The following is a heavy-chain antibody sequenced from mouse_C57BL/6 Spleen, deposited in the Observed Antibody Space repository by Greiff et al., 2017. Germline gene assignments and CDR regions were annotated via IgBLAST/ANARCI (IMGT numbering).Heavy chain of an antibody. D-gene: IGHD3-2*02. V-gene: IGHV1-26*01. J-gene: IGHJ2*01. CDR3: ARSGYYFDY. CDR1: GYTFTDYY. CDR2: INPNNGGT. Sequence: VQLQQSGPELVKPGASVKISCKASGYTFTDYYMNWVKQSHGKSLEWIGDINPNNGGTSYNQKFKGKATLTVDKSSSTAYMELRSLTSEDSAAYYCARSGYYFDYWGQGTTLTVSS.